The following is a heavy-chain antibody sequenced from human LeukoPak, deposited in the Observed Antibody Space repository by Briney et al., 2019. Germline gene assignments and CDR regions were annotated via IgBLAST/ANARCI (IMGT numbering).Heavy chain of an antibody. CDR3: ARKKRSSGDSGLDV. CDR2: INWNGGST. J-gene: IGHJ6*02. V-gene: IGHV3-20*01. D-gene: IGHD6-13*01. Sequence: GGSLRLSCAASGFTFDGYGMSWVRQTPGKGLEWVSGINWNGGSTGYADSVKGRFTISRDNAKNSLYLQMNSLRVEDTALYHCARKKRSSGDSGLDVWGQGTTVTVSS. CDR1: GFTFDGYG.